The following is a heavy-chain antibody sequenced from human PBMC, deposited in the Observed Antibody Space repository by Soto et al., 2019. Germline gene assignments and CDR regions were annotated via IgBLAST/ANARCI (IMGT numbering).Heavy chain of an antibody. CDR2: VYYNGST. CDR3: ARAPLLWFVDLDGVYYYYMDV. CDR1: GGSINNHY. Sequence: PSETLSLTCTVSGGSINNHYWSWIRQPLGKGLEWLGYVYYNGSTNYNPSLKSRVTISVDTSKNQLSLKLTSLTAADTAVYYCARAPLLWFVDLDGVYYYYMDVWGKGTTVTVSS. D-gene: IGHD3-10*01. J-gene: IGHJ6*03. V-gene: IGHV4-59*11.